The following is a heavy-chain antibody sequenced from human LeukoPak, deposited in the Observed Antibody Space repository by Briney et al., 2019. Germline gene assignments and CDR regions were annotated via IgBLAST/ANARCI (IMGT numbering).Heavy chain of an antibody. CDR2: IYYSGST. Sequence: PSETLSLTCTVSGGSISSSSYYWGWIRQPPGKGLEWIGSIYYSGSTYYNPSLKSRVTISVDTSKNQFSLKLSSVTAADTAVYYCARAPINCSSTSCYASPLDYWGQGTLVTVSS. J-gene: IGHJ4*02. CDR3: ARAPINCSSTSCYASPLDY. CDR1: GGSISSSSYY. D-gene: IGHD2-2*01. V-gene: IGHV4-39*07.